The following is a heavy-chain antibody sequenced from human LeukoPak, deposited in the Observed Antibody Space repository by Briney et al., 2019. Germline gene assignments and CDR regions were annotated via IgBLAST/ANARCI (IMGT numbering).Heavy chain of an antibody. V-gene: IGHV1-69*06. CDR1: GGTFSSYA. J-gene: IGHJ6*03. Sequence: GASVKVSCKVSGGTFSSYAISWVRQAPGQGLEWMGGIIPIFGTANYAQKFQGRVTITADKSTSTAYMELSSLRSEDTAVYYCARGPEGYYYYYYMDVWGKGTTVTVSS. CDR2: IIPIFGTA. CDR3: ARGPEGYYYYYYMDV.